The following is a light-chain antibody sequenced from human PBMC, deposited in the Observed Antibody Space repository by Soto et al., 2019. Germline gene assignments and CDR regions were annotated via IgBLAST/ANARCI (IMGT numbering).Light chain of an antibody. CDR1: QSVLFRSSNNNH. J-gene: IGKJ1*01. CDR2: WAS. Sequence: DIVMTQSPDSLAVSLGERATINCKSSQSVLFRSSNNNHLAWYQQKPRQPPKLLIYWASTRESGVPDRFSGNGSGTDFTVTISSLQAEDWAVYYCQHYDSVPWMFGQATSVEIK. V-gene: IGKV4-1*01. CDR3: QHYDSVPWM.